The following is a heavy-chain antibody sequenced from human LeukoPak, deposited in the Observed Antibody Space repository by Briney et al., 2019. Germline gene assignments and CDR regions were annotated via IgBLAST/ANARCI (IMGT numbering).Heavy chain of an antibody. J-gene: IGHJ4*02. CDR1: GFTFGDYA. Sequence: PGGSLRLSCTASGFTFGDYAMSWVRQAPGKGLEWVANIKEDGNRIYYVDSVKGRFTISRENAKNSLYLQMSSLRAEDTAVYYCARGGWYYFEYWGQGVLVTVSS. CDR3: ARGGWYYFEY. CDR2: IKEDGNRI. V-gene: IGHV3-7*01.